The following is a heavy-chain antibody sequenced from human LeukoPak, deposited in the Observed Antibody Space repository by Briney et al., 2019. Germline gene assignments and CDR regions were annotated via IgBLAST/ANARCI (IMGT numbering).Heavy chain of an antibody. D-gene: IGHD6-13*01. V-gene: IGHV1-69*13. Sequence: ASVKVSCKASGGTFSSYAISWVRQAPGQGLEWMGGIIPIFGTANYAQKFQGGVTITADESTSTAYMELSSLRSEDTAVYYCAAWGPIYSSPTFDPWGQGTLVTVSS. J-gene: IGHJ5*02. CDR1: GGTFSSYA. CDR2: IIPIFGTA. CDR3: AAWGPIYSSPTFDP.